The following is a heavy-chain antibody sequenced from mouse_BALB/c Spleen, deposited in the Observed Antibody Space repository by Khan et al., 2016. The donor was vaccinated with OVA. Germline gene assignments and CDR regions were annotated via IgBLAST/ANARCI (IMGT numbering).Heavy chain of an antibody. Sequence: QVQLQQSGAELARSGASVKLSCKASGYTFTDYYINWVKQRTGQGLEWIGEISPGSGDTYYNEKFKGKATLTADKSSNTAYMQLSSLTSEASAVYFCARRNYFGYTFAYWGQGTLVTVSA. CDR2: ISPGSGDT. CDR3: ARRNYFGYTFAY. J-gene: IGHJ3*01. CDR1: GYTFTDYY. V-gene: IGHV1-77*01. D-gene: IGHD1-2*01.